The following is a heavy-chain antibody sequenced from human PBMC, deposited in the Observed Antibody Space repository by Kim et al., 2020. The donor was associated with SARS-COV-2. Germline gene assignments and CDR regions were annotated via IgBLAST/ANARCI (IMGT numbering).Heavy chain of an antibody. Sequence: SETLSLTCTVSGVSISSSSYYWGWIRQPPGKGLEWIGSIYYSGSTYYNPSLKSLVTISVDTTKNQYSLKLSPGTAADTALYYCARRVGAAYPTYFDYWGQGTLVTVSS. CDR2: IYYSGST. CDR3: ARRVGAAYPTYFDY. D-gene: IGHD6-13*01. V-gene: IGHV4-39*01. CDR1: GVSISSSSYY. J-gene: IGHJ4*02.